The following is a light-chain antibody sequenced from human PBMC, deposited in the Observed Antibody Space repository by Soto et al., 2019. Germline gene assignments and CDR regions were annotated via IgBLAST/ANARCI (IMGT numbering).Light chain of an antibody. V-gene: IGLV2-14*01. J-gene: IGLJ1*01. CDR3: SSYTSSSTYV. CDR1: SSDVGGYNY. Sequence: QSVLTQPASVSGSPGQSIAISCTGTSSDVGGYNYVSWSQQHPGKAPNLMVYDVSNRPSGVSIRFSGSKSGNTASLTISGLQAEDEADYYCSSYTSSSTYVFGTGTKVTVL. CDR2: DVS.